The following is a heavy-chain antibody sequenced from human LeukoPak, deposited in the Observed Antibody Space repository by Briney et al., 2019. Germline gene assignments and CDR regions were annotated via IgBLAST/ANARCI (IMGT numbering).Heavy chain of an antibody. CDR2: ISSSSSYI. V-gene: IGHV3-21*01. CDR1: GFTFSSYS. CDR3: AREKLGIAARRPLDY. D-gene: IGHD6-6*01. J-gene: IGHJ4*02. Sequence: GGSLRLSCAASGFTFSSYSMNWVRQAPGKGLEWVSSISSSSSYIYYADSVKGRFTISRDNAKNSLYLQMNSLRAEDTAVYYCAREKLGIAARRPLDYWGQGTLVTVSS.